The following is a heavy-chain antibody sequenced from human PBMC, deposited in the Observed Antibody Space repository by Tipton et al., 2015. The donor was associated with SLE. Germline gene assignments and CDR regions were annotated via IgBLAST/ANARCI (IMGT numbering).Heavy chain of an antibody. J-gene: IGHJ4*02. V-gene: IGHV4-59*12. D-gene: IGHD2-8*01. Sequence: TLSLTCTVSGGSISSYYWSWIRQPPGKGLEWIGYIYYSGSTNYNPSLKSRVTISVDTSKYHFSLRLTSLTAADTAVYYCTMRRPQVWSFDYWGQGNLLTVSS. CDR2: IYYSGST. CDR3: TMRRPQVWSFDY. CDR1: GGSISSYY.